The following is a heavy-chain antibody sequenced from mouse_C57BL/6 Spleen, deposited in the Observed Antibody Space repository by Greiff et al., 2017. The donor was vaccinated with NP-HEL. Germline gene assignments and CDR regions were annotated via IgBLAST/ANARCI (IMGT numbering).Heavy chain of an antibody. D-gene: IGHD1-1*01. V-gene: IGHV5-9*01. J-gene: IGHJ2*01. Sequence: DVMLVESGGGLVKPGGSLKLSCAASGFTFSSYTMSWVRQTPEKRLEWVATISGGGGNTYYPDSVKGRFTISRDNAKNTLYLQMNSLRSEDTALYYCARHYYGSSYSFDYWGQGTTLTVSS. CDR1: GFTFSSYT. CDR2: ISGGGGNT. CDR3: ARHYYGSSYSFDY.